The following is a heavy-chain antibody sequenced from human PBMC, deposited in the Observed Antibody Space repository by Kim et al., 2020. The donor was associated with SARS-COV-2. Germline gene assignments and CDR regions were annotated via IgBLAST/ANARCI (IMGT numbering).Heavy chain of an antibody. D-gene: IGHD2-21*01. J-gene: IGHJ6*02. CDR1: GFSFSNYG. V-gene: IGHV3-33*01. Sequence: GGSLRLSCVASGFSFSNYGMHWVRQAPGKGLEWVAIIWYDGNRKFYADSVKGRFLISRDNSNNTLNLEMNSLRAEDTAVYYCARDGAVMARGRGMDVWGQGTPVTVSS. CDR3: ARDGAVMARGRGMDV. CDR2: IWYDGNRK.